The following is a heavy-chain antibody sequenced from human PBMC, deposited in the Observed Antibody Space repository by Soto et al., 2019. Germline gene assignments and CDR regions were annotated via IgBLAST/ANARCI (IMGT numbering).Heavy chain of an antibody. V-gene: IGHV1-2*02. J-gene: IGHJ6*02. D-gene: IGHD3-10*01. CDR2: INPNSGGT. CDR3: ARRSGSGSYRRYYYYYGMDV. CDR1: GYTFTGYD. Sequence: ASVKVSCKASGYTFTGYDMHWVRQAPGQGLEWMGWINPNSGGTNYAQKFQGRVTMTRDTSISTAYMELSRLRSDDTAVYYCARRSGSGSYRRYYYYYGMDVWGQGTTVTVS.